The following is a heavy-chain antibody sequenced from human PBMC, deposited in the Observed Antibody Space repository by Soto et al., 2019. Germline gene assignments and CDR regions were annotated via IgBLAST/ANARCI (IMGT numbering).Heavy chain of an antibody. Sequence: SETLSLTCTISGGSISVYSWSWVRQPPGHELEWIGYIYASGSPYYNPSLRSRVTISADTSKNQISLKLTSPTAADTAGYYCAGGVGSSPPRYWGRGTLVTVSS. CDR3: AGGVGSSPPRY. J-gene: IGHJ4*02. CDR2: IYASGSP. CDR1: GGSISVYS. V-gene: IGHV4-59*01. D-gene: IGHD1-26*01.